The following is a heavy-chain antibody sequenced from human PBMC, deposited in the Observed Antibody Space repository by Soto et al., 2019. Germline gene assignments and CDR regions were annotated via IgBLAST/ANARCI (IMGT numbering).Heavy chain of an antibody. D-gene: IGHD2-21*02. V-gene: IGHV1-69*13. J-gene: IGHJ4*02. CDR2: FIPVYRTL. Sequence: SVKVSCKASGGSFGNSAINWVRQTPGQGLEWLGGFIPVYRTLNYAQKFQGRVTITADESTGTAYMTLSSLASDDTAVYYCARALVSYCGGDCYSSEIFDYWGQGTLVTVSS. CDR1: GGSFGNSA. CDR3: ARALVSYCGGDCYSSEIFDY.